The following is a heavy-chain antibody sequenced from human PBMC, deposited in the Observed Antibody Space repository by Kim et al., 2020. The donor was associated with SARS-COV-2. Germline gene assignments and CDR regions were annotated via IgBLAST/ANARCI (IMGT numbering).Heavy chain of an antibody. CDR3: ARGIAARRYNWFDP. D-gene: IGHD6-6*01. V-gene: IGHV3-21*01. CDR1: GFTFSSYS. J-gene: IGHJ5*02. Sequence: GGSLRLSCAASGFTFSSYSMNWVRQAPGKGLEWVSSISSSSSYIYYADSVKGRFTISRDNAKNSLYLQMNSLRAEDTAVYYCARGIAARRYNWFDPWGQGTLVTVSS. CDR2: ISSSSSYI.